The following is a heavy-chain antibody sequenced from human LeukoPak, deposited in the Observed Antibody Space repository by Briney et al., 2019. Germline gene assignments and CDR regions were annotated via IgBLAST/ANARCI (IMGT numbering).Heavy chain of an antibody. V-gene: IGHV3-23*01. D-gene: IGHD4/OR15-4a*01. CDR2: VSGSAVYT. Sequence: PGRSLRLSCAASGFTFSNYAMSWVRQAPGKGLEWVSCVSGSAVYTYYAYSVKGRFTISRDYSKNTQNQQMISLRAEAAAVYYCAKVRAGQVRRDVLDIWGRGTMVTVSS. CDR1: GFTFSNYA. J-gene: IGHJ3*02. CDR3: AKVRAGQVRRDVLDI.